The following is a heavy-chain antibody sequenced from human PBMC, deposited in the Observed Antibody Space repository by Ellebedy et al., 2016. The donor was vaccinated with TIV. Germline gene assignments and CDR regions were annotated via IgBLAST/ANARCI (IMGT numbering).Heavy chain of an antibody. J-gene: IGHJ4*02. Sequence: ASVKVSCXASGYTFTSYGISWVRQAPGQGLEWMGWISAYNGNTNFAQKLQGRLTMTTGTSTSTAYMELRSLRSDDTAVYYCAREDPARTSYLGDYWGQGTLVTVSS. CDR1: GYTFTSYG. CDR2: ISAYNGNT. D-gene: IGHD2-2*01. V-gene: IGHV1-18*01. CDR3: AREDPARTSYLGDY.